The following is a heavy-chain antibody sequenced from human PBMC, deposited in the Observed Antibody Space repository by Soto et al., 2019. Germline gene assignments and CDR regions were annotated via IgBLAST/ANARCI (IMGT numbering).Heavy chain of an antibody. V-gene: IGHV3-15*01. J-gene: IGHJ4*02. CDR1: GFIFTDAW. CDR2: IKSKSAGGTT. D-gene: IGHD6-13*01. Sequence: EVQLVESWGGLVKPGGSLRLSCAASGFIFTDAWMNWVRQAPGKGLEWVGRIKSKSAGGTTEYAETVKGRFIISRDDSKNMLYRPMNSLKIDDTAVSYCTTGWSSTAYWGQGTLVTVSS. CDR3: TTGWSSTAY.